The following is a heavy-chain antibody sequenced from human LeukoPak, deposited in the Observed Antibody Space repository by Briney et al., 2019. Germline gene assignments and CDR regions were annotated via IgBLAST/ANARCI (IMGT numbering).Heavy chain of an antibody. V-gene: IGHV1-69*06. J-gene: IGHJ4*02. CDR3: ARAGVAGNEFDY. Sequence: GASVKVSCKASGGTFSSYGISWVRQAPGQGLEWMGGIIPFFGRADYAQKFQGRVTITADKSTSTAYMDLTSLKSEDTAVYYCARAGVAGNEFDYWGQGTPVIVSS. CDR1: GGTFSSYG. D-gene: IGHD6-19*01. CDR2: IIPFFGRA.